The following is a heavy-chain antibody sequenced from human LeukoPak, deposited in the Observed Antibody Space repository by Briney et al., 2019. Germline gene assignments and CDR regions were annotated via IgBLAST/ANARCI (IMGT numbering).Heavy chain of an antibody. D-gene: IGHD2-2*01. Sequence: SETLSLTCTVSGGSISRYYWSWIRQPPGKGLEWIGYIYYSGSTNYNPSLKSRVTISVDTSKNQFSRKLNSVTAADTAVYYCAREGTSGDFDYWGQGTLVTVSS. V-gene: IGHV4-59*01. J-gene: IGHJ4*02. CDR3: AREGTSGDFDY. CDR2: IYYSGST. CDR1: GGSISRYY.